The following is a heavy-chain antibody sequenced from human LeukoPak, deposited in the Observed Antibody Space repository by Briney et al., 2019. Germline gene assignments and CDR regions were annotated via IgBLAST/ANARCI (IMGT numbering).Heavy chain of an antibody. CDR1: GGSISSSSYY. CDR3: ARDQSSGQVAGTDYYYYYYGMDV. Sequence: SETLSLTCTVSGGSISSSSYYWGWIRQPPGKGLEWIGSIYYSGSTYYNPSLKSRVTISVDTSKNQFSLKLSSVAAADTAVYYCARDQSSGQVAGTDYYYYYYGMDVWGQGTTVTVSS. D-gene: IGHD6-19*01. J-gene: IGHJ6*02. CDR2: IYYSGST. V-gene: IGHV4-39*02.